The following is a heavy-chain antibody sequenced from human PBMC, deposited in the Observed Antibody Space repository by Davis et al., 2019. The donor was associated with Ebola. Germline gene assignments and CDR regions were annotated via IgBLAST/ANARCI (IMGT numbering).Heavy chain of an antibody. D-gene: IGHD2-2*01. Sequence: PGGSLRLSCAASAFTFSSYAMTWVRQAPGKGLEWVSAITSGGGSTYYADSVKGRFTISRDNSKNTLYLQMNSLRAEDTAVYYCAKGRWWDDCSSTSCYLDYWGQGTLVTVSS. V-gene: IGHV3-23*01. J-gene: IGHJ4*02. CDR3: AKGRWWDDCSSTSCYLDY. CDR2: ITSGGGST. CDR1: AFTFSSYA.